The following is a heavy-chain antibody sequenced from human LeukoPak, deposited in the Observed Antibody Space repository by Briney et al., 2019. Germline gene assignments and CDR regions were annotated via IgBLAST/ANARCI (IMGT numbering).Heavy chain of an antibody. CDR1: GGSISSYY. D-gene: IGHD3-10*01. Sequence: PSETLSLTCTVSGGSISSYYWSWIRQPAGKGLEWIGRIYTSGSTNYNPSLKSRVTMSVDTSKNQFSLKLSSVPAADTAVYYCARTQYYYGSGSYSTLTHFDYWGQGTLVTVSS. CDR2: IYTSGST. J-gene: IGHJ4*02. V-gene: IGHV4-4*07. CDR3: ARTQYYYGSGSYSTLTHFDY.